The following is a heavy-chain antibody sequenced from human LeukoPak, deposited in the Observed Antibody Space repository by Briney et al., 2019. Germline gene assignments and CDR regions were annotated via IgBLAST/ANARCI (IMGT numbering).Heavy chain of an antibody. D-gene: IGHD2-15*01. V-gene: IGHV1-18*01. J-gene: IGHJ6*02. CDR3: ASQYCSGGSCPRQGYYYGMDV. CDR2: ISAYNGNT. CDR1: GYTFTSYG. Sequence: ASVKVSCKASGYTFTSYGISWVRQAPGQGLEWMGWISAYNGNTNYAQKLQGRVTMTTGTSTSTAYMELRSLRSDDTAVYYCASQYCSGGSCPRQGYYYGMDVWGQGTTVTVSS.